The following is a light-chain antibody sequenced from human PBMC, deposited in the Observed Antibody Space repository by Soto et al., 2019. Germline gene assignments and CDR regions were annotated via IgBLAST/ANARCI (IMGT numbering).Light chain of an antibody. CDR2: KAS. Sequence: DIQMTQSPSTLSASVGDRVTITCRASQSISAWLAWYQQKPGKTPKVLIYKASSLESGVTSRFSGSGSGTEFTITISSLQPDDFATYYCQQYNSYSWTFGQGTKVEIK. V-gene: IGKV1-5*03. CDR1: QSISAW. J-gene: IGKJ1*01. CDR3: QQYNSYSWT.